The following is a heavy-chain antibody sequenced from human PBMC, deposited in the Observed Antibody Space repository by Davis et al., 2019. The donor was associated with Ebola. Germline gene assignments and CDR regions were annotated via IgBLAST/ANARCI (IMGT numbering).Heavy chain of an antibody. CDR2: IYTSGYT. D-gene: IGHD6-19*01. J-gene: IGHJ2*01. V-gene: IGHV4-4*07. CDR3: ARSERYSSGFSRGWYFDL. Sequence: MPSETLSLTCTVSGGSISSYYWSWIRQPAGKGLEWIWRIYTSGYTNYNPSLKSPVTMSVDTSKNQFSLKLSSVTAADTAVYYCARSERYSSGFSRGWYFDLWGRGTLVTVSS. CDR1: GGSISSYY.